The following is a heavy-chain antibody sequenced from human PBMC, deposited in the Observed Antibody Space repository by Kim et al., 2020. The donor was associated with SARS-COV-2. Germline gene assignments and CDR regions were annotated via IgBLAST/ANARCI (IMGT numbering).Heavy chain of an antibody. D-gene: IGHD6-13*01. Sequence: VMGRHTISRDGSKSTLYLQMSSLGAEDTAVYYCVKGGYGSNWALDPWGQGTLVTVSS. V-gene: IGHV3-64D*06. CDR3: VKGGYGSNWALDP. J-gene: IGHJ5*02.